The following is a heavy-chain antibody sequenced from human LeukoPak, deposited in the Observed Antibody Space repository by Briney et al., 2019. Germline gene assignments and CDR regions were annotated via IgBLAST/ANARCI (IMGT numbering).Heavy chain of an antibody. D-gene: IGHD6-19*01. CDR1: GGSISSYY. J-gene: IGHJ4*02. Sequence: NPSETLSLTCTVSGGSISSYYWSWIRQPPGKGLEWIGYIYYSGSTNYNPSLKSRVSISVDTPKNQFSLKLSSVTVADTAVYYCARNGYSSGPPYFDYWGQGTLVTVSS. V-gene: IGHV4-59*01. CDR3: ARNGYSSGPPYFDY. CDR2: IYYSGST.